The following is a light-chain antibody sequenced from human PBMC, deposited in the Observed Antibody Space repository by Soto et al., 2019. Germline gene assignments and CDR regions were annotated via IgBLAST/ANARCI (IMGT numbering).Light chain of an antibody. J-gene: IGKJ2*01. CDR3: QQYNSWPPSYT. CDR1: QSVSNY. V-gene: IGKV3-15*01. Sequence: EIVMTQSPATLSVSLGDRATLSCRASQSVSNYLAWYQQKPGQAPRLLIHGASTRATGIPARFSGSGSETDFTLTISSLQSEDFAVYYCQQYNSWPPSYTFGQGTKLEIK. CDR2: GAS.